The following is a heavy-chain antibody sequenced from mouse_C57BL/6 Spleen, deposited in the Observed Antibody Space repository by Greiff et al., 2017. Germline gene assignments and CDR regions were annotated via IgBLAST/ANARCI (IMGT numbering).Heavy chain of an antibody. CDR3: AGYSCSLGYFDV. V-gene: IGHV7-3*01. J-gene: IGHJ1*03. D-gene: IGHD3-1*01. CDR2: IRNKANGYTT. Sequence: EVQVVESGGGLVQPGGSLSLSCAASGFTFTDYYMSWVRQPPGKALEWLGFIRNKANGYTTEYSASVKGRFTISRDNSQGILYLQMIALRAEDSSTCYCAGYSCSLGYFDVWGTGTTVTVSS. CDR1: GFTFTDYY.